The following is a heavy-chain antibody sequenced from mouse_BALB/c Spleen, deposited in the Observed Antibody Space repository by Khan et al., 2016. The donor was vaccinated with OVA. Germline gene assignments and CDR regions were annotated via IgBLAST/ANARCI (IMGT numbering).Heavy chain of an antibody. CDR1: GYTFTTYW. J-gene: IGHJ3*01. D-gene: IGHD2-10*02. CDR3: TRRVLYGIFAY. CDR2: INPSTDYT. Sequence: QVQLKESGADLAQPGASVKMSCKTSGYTFTTYWIHWVKQRPGQGLEWIGYINPSTDYTEYNQRFKDKATLTTDKSASTAYIQLSRLTSDDSAVYDCTRRVLYGIFAYWGQGTMVTVSS. V-gene: IGHV1-7*01.